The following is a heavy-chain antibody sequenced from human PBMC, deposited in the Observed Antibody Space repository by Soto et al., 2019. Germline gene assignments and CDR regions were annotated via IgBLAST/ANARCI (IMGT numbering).Heavy chain of an antibody. J-gene: IGHJ6*02. V-gene: IGHV4-30-4*01. Sequence: SETLSLTCTVSGGSISSGDYYWSWIRQPPGKGLEWIGYIYYSGSTYYNPSLKSRVTISVDTSKNQFSLKLSSVTAADTAVYYCARDSVASDSSSSHRHYYYYGMDVWGQGTTVTVSS. D-gene: IGHD6-13*01. CDR1: GGSISSGDYY. CDR3: ARDSVASDSSSSHRHYYYYGMDV. CDR2: IYYSGST.